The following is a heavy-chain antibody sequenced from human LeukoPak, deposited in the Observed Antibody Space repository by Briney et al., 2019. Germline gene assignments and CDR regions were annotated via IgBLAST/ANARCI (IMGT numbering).Heavy chain of an antibody. Sequence: GGSLRLSYAASGFTFSDHYMDWVRQAPGKGLEWVGRSRNKANSYITEYAASVKGRFTISRDDSKNSLYLQMNSLKTEDTALYYCTRDVMITIFGVVTRPSGMDVWGQGTTVTVSS. CDR3: TRDVMITIFGVVTRPSGMDV. CDR1: GFTFSDHY. J-gene: IGHJ6*02. CDR2: SRNKANSYIT. V-gene: IGHV3-72*01. D-gene: IGHD3-3*01.